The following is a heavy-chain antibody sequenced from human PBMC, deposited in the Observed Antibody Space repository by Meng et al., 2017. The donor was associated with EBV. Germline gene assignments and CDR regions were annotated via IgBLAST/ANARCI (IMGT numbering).Heavy chain of an antibody. V-gene: IGHV3-15*01. CDR3: TTDEGGSRF. J-gene: IGHJ4*02. Sequence: EGQLVEAGGVLVQPGESLKLSCAASEFTFTSAWMNWVRQAPGKGLEWVGRIRSQVDGRTADYSAPVKGRFTISRDDSKHTLYLQMNSLKIEDSAVYYCTTDEGGSRFWGQGTLVTVSS. CDR1: EFTFTSAW. D-gene: IGHD1-26*01. CDR2: IRSQVDGRTA.